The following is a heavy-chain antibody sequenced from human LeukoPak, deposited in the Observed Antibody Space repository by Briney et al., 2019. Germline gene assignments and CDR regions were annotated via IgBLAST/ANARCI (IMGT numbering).Heavy chain of an antibody. D-gene: IGHD6-13*01. Sequence: GGSLRLSCAASEFSVGSYYMNWVRQAPGKGLGWVSLICSGGSTYYADSVKGRFTISRDNSKNTLYLQMNSLRAEDTAVYYCAKVFSSSWYDYWGQGTLVTVSS. CDR1: EFSVGSYY. CDR3: AKVFSSSWYDY. CDR2: ICSGGST. J-gene: IGHJ4*02. V-gene: IGHV3-66*01.